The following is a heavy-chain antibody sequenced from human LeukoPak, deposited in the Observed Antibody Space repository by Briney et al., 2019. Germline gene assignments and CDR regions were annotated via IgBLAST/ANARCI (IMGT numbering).Heavy chain of an antibody. V-gene: IGHV1-69*05. CDR1: GGTFSSYA. CDR3: ASLLRGTYYYDSSGYYD. CDR2: IIPIFGTA. Sequence: SVKVSCKASGGTFSSYAISLVRQAPGQGLEWMGRIIPIFGTANYAQKFQGRVTITTDESTSTAYMELSSLRSEDTAVYYCASLLRGTYYYDSSGYYDWGQGTLVTVSS. D-gene: IGHD3-22*01. J-gene: IGHJ4*02.